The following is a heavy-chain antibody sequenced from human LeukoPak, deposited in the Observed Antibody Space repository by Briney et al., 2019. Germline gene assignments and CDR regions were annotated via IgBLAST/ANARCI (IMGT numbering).Heavy chain of an antibody. CDR1: GYTFTSYD. V-gene: IGHV1-8*01. J-gene: IGHJ6*02. CDR3: TRGRMDQYYDFWSGSSNYYYGMDV. CDR2: MNPNSGNT. Sequence: GASVKVSCKASGYTFTSYDINWVRQATGQGLEWMGWMNPNSGNTGYAQKLQGRVTMTRNTSISTDYMELSSLRSEDTAVYYCTRGRMDQYYDFWSGSSNYYYGMDVWGQGTTVTVSS. D-gene: IGHD3-3*01.